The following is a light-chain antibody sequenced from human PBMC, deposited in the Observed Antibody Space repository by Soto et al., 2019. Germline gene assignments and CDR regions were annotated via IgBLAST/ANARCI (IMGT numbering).Light chain of an antibody. V-gene: IGKV3-20*01. CDR2: GAS. J-gene: IGKJ2*01. Sequence: ENVLTQSPGTLSLSPGERATLSCRASQSVSSSELAWYQQKPGQALRLLIYGASIRATGIPDRFSGSGSGTDFTLTINRLEPEDFVVYYCQQYGSSPPVYTFGQGTKLEIK. CDR1: QSVSSSE. CDR3: QQYGSSPPVYT.